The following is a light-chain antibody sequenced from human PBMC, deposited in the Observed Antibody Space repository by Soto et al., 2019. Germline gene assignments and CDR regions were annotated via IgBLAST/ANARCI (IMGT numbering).Light chain of an antibody. CDR2: GAS. CDR3: QQYGSSPPDT. CDR1: HSVSSTY. V-gene: IGKV3-20*01. J-gene: IGKJ2*01. Sequence: EIVLTQSPGTLSLSPGERATLSCRASHSVSSTYLAWYQQKPGQAPRLLLYGASSRATGIPDRFSGSGSGTDFTLTISRLEPEDFAVYYCQQYGSSPPDTFGHGTKLEIK.